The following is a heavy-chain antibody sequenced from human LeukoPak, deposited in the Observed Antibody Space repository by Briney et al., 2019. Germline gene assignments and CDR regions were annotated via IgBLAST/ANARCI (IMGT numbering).Heavy chain of an antibody. CDR1: GGSISTYY. J-gene: IGHJ5*02. CDR2: VYYSGST. CDR3: ARDVTATTMGFDP. D-gene: IGHD4-17*01. Sequence: SETLSLTCTVSGGSISTYYWSWIRQPPGKGLEWIGYVYYSGSTNYNPFLKSRVTISVDTSKNQFSLKLNSVTAADTAVYYCARDVTATTMGFDPWGQGTLVTVSS. V-gene: IGHV4-59*01.